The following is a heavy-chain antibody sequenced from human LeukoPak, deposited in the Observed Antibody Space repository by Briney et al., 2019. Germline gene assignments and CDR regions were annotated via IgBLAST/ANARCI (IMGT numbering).Heavy chain of an antibody. Sequence: SETLSLTCTVSGYSISSGYYWGWIRQPPGKGLEWIGSIYHSGRTYYNPSLKSRVTISVDTSKNQFSLKVSSVTAADTAVYYCARGDEWELTIDYWGQGTLVTVSS. J-gene: IGHJ4*02. V-gene: IGHV4-38-2*02. CDR1: GYSISSGYY. D-gene: IGHD1-26*01. CDR3: ARGDEWELTIDY. CDR2: IYHSGRT.